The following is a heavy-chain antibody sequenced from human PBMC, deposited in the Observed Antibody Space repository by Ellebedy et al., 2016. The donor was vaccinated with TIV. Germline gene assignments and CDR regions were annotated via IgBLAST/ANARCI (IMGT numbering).Heavy chain of an antibody. Sequence: GGSLRLSCAASGFTFSSYAMHWVRQAPGKGLEWVATIKQGGSEKYYVDSVKGRFTISRDNAKNSLSLQMNNLGGEDTAVYYCARGGVVAGADYWGQGTLVTVSS. J-gene: IGHJ4*02. V-gene: IGHV3-7*03. CDR1: GFTFSSYA. CDR3: ARGGVVAGADY. D-gene: IGHD6-19*01. CDR2: IKQGGSEK.